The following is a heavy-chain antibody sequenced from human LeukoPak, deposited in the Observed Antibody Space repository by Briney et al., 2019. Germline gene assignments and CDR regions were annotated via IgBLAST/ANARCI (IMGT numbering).Heavy chain of an antibody. D-gene: IGHD2/OR15-2a*01. CDR3: ARDLLWEGFDY. J-gene: IGHJ4*02. V-gene: IGHV3-21*01. CDR2: ISSSSSYI. CDR1: GFTFSSYN. Sequence: GGSLRLSCAASGFTFSSYNMNWVRQAPGKGLEWVSSISSSSSYIYYADSVKGRFTISRDNAKNSLYLQMNSLRAEDTAVYYCARDLLWEGFDYWGQGTLVTVSS.